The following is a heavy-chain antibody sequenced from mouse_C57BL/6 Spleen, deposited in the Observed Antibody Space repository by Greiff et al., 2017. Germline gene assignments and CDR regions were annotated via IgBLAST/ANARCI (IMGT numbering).Heavy chain of an antibody. CDR2: IDPSDSYT. V-gene: IGHV1-59*01. Sequence: VQLQQPGAELVRPGTSVKLSCKASGYTFTSYWMHWVKQRPGQGLEWIGVIDPSDSYTNYNQKFKGKATLTVDTSSSTAYMQLSSLTSEDSAVYYCAHLSNYVSAMDYWGQGTSVTVSS. D-gene: IGHD2-5*01. CDR1: GYTFTSYW. J-gene: IGHJ4*01. CDR3: AHLSNYVSAMDY.